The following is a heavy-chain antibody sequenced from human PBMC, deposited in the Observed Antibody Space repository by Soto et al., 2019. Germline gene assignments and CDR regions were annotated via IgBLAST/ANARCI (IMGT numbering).Heavy chain of an antibody. CDR2: ISYDGSNK. D-gene: IGHD6-13*01. CDR1: GFTFSSYA. Sequence: LRLSCAASGFTFSSYAMHWVRQAPGKGLEWVAVISYDGSNKYYADSVKGRFTISRDNSKNTLYLQMNSLRAEDTAVYYCAGNNDRQQLLKKYFQHWGQGTLVTVSS. CDR3: AGNNDRQQLLKKYFQH. V-gene: IGHV3-30-3*01. J-gene: IGHJ1*01.